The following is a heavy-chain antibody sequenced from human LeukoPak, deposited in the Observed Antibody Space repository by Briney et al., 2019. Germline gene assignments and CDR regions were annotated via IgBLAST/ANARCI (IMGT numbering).Heavy chain of an antibody. CDR3: ARDRATSRYSYGYGFVDY. J-gene: IGHJ4*02. Sequence: PSETLSLTCTVSGGSISSSSYYWGWIRQPPGKGLEWIGSIYYSGSTYYNPSLKSRVTISVDTSKNQFSLKLSSVTAADTAVYYCARDRATSRYSYGYGFVDYWGQGTLVTVSS. D-gene: IGHD5-18*01. V-gene: IGHV4-39*07. CDR1: GGSISSSSYY. CDR2: IYYSGST.